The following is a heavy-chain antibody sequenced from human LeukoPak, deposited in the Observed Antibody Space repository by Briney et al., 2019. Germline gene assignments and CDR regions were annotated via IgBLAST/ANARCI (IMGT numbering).Heavy chain of an antibody. Sequence: SETLSLICAVYGASFSGYYWSWIRQPPGKGLEWIGEINHSGSTNYNPSLKSRVTISVDTSKNQFSLKLSSVTAADTAVYYCARGRLRYYYDSSGYDFYYWGQGTLVNVSS. J-gene: IGHJ4*02. CDR1: GASFSGYY. D-gene: IGHD3-22*01. V-gene: IGHV4-34*01. CDR3: ARGRLRYYYDSSGYDFYY. CDR2: INHSGST.